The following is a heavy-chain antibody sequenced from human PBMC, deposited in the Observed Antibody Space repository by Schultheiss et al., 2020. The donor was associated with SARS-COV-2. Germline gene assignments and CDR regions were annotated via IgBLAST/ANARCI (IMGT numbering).Heavy chain of an antibody. V-gene: IGHV4-59*01. D-gene: IGHD5-24*01. CDR2: IYYSGST. J-gene: IGHJ4*02. Sequence: SETLSLTCAVYGGSFSGYYWSWIRQPPGKGLEWIGYIYYSGSTNYNPSLKSRVTISVDTSKNQFSLKLSSVTAADTAVYYCARGEMAPGGGLDYWGQGTLVTVSS. CDR1: GGSFSGYY. CDR3: ARGEMAPGGGLDY.